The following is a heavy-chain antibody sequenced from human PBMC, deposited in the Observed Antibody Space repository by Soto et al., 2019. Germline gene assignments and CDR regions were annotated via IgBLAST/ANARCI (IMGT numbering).Heavy chain of an antibody. Sequence: QVQLVQSGAEVKKPGASVKVSCKASGYTFTSYGISWVRQAPGQGLEWMGWISAYNGNTNYAQKLQGRVTMTTDTSTSTAYMELRSLRSDDTSVYYCARRRRGGVPAAPFDYWGQGTLVTVSS. D-gene: IGHD2-2*01. CDR2: ISAYNGNT. CDR1: GYTFTSYG. V-gene: IGHV1-18*01. J-gene: IGHJ4*02. CDR3: ARRRRGGVPAAPFDY.